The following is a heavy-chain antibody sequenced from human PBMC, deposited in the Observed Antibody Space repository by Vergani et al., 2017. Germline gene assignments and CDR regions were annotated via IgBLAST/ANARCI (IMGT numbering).Heavy chain of an antibody. D-gene: IGHD3-3*01. CDR1: GYSITNYW. J-gene: IGHJ5*02. CDR2: IYAGDSDV. Sequence: EVQLVQSGAEVKKPGESLKISCQGSGYSITNYWIAWVRQRPGKGLEWMEIIYAGDSDVRYSPSFQGQVTMSVDKSLSTAYLQWSSLKASDTATYYCAKTHGFSSLYSSYNWFDPWGQGTQVTVSS. V-gene: IGHV5-51*03. CDR3: AKTHGFSSLYSSYNWFDP.